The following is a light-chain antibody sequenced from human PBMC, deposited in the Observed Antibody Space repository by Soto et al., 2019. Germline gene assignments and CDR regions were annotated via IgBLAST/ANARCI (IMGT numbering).Light chain of an antibody. Sequence: IPLTQSPSSLSASVGDGVSITCRASQDISTYLAWYQQKAGKAPKLLIYGASTLQSGVPSRFSGSGSGADFTLSISSLQPEDFATYFCQQLNTHPLTFGGGTKVEIK. CDR3: QQLNTHPLT. CDR1: QDISTY. J-gene: IGKJ4*01. CDR2: GAS. V-gene: IGKV1-9*01.